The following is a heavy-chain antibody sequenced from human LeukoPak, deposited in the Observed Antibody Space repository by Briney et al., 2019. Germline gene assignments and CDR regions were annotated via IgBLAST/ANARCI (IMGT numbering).Heavy chain of an antibody. D-gene: IGHD3-22*01. Sequence: GGSLRLSCAASGFTFSSYAMSWVRQAPGKGLEWVSAISGSGGSTYYADSVKGRFTISRDNSKNTLYLQMNSLRAEDTAVYYCARDRYYDSSGALNYYYYYGMDVWGQGTTVTVSS. CDR3: ARDRYYDSSGALNYYYYYGMDV. V-gene: IGHV3-23*01. CDR1: GFTFSSYA. J-gene: IGHJ6*02. CDR2: ISGSGGST.